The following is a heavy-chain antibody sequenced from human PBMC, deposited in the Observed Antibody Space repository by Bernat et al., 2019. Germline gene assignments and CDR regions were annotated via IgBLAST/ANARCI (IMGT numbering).Heavy chain of an antibody. D-gene: IGHD3-10*01. CDR3: AKSRSGSYGAGAFDI. CDR2: ISWNSGSI. Sequence: EVQLVESGGGLVQPGRSLRLSCAASGFTFDDYAMHWVRQAPGKGLEWVSGISWNSGSIGYADSVKGRFTISRDNAKNSLYRQMNSLRAEDTALYYCAKSRSGSYGAGAFDIWGRGTMVTVSS. J-gene: IGHJ3*02. V-gene: IGHV3-9*01. CDR1: GFTFDDYA.